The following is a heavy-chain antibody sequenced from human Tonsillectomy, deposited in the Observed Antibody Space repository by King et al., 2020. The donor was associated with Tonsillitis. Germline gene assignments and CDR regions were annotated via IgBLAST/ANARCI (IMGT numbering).Heavy chain of an antibody. J-gene: IGHJ4*02. V-gene: IGHV1-46*01. CDR1: GYTFTSYT. D-gene: IGHD3-9*01. CDR2: INPNGDTT. CDR3: AREHYDIVTGFSD. Sequence: QLVQSGPEVKKPGASVKLSCQTSGYTFTSYTIHWVRQAPGQGLEWMGMINPNGDTTNYAQKFQGRVTVTRDTSTTTVYMGLTTLTSADSAIYYCAREHYDIVTGFSDWGQGTPVTVSS.